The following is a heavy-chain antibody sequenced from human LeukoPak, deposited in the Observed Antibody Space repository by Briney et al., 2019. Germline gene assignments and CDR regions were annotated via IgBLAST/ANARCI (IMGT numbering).Heavy chain of an antibody. J-gene: IGHJ4*02. CDR1: GYSISSGYY. V-gene: IGHV4-38-2*02. Sequence: SETLSLTCTVSGYSISSGYYWGWTRPPPGTGLEWIGSIYHSGSTYYNPSPKSRDTISVHTSKNQFSLKLSAVAAADRAVYYCGAPEGFTKTKERFDYWGQGTLVTVSS. CDR3: GAPEGFTKTKERFDY. CDR2: IYHSGST. D-gene: IGHD2-8*01.